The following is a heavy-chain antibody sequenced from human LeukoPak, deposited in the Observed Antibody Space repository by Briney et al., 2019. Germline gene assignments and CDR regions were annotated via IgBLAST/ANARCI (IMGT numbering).Heavy chain of an antibody. CDR1: GGSISSSSYY. Sequence: SETVSCNGTVSGGSISSSSYYWGGIRQPPGKGLEWIGSIYYSGSTYYNPSLNSRVTISIDTSKNQFSLRLSSVTAADTAVYYCASTDYSDYLFDYWGQG. CDR3: ASTDYSDYLFDY. J-gene: IGHJ4*02. D-gene: IGHD4-11*01. V-gene: IGHV4-39*01. CDR2: IYYSGST.